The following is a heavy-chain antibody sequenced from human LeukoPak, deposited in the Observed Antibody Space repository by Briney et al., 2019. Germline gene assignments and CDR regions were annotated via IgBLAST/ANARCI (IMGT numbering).Heavy chain of an antibody. CDR1: GFTFSSYG. Sequence: AGGSLRLSCAASGFTFSSYGMHWVRQAPGKGLEWVAVISYDGSNKYYADSVKGRFTISRDTSKNMLFLEMNSLRAEDTAVYYCAKAGVGGTKYFFDFWGQGTLVTVSS. CDR2: ISYDGSNK. CDR3: AKAGVGGTKYFFDF. J-gene: IGHJ4*02. V-gene: IGHV3-30*18. D-gene: IGHD1-26*01.